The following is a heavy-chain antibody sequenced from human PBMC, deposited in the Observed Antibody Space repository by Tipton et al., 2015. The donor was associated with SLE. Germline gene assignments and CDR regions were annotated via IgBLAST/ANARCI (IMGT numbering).Heavy chain of an antibody. CDR1: GDSITSSSYY. CDR3: AREAWGHAFDI. V-gene: IGHV4-39*07. Sequence: TLSLTCTVSGDSITSSSYYWGWIRQPPGKGLEWIGNIYYSGSTNYNPSLKSRVTISVDTSKNQFSLKLSSVTAADTAVYYCAREAWGHAFDIWGQGTMVNVSS. CDR2: IYYSGST. D-gene: IGHD2-21*01. J-gene: IGHJ3*02.